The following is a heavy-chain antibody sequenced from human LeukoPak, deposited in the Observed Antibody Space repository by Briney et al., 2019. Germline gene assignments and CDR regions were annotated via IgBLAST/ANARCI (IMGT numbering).Heavy chain of an antibody. Sequence: SETLSLTCTVSGGSISSYYWSWIRQPPGKGLEWIGYIYTSGSTNYNPSLKSRVTISVDTSKNQFSLKLSSVTGADTDVYYFARHVTDFWRGYNDYWGQGTLVTVSS. D-gene: IGHD3-3*01. J-gene: IGHJ4*02. CDR2: IYTSGST. CDR1: GGSISSYY. V-gene: IGHV4-4*09. CDR3: ARHVTDFWRGYNDY.